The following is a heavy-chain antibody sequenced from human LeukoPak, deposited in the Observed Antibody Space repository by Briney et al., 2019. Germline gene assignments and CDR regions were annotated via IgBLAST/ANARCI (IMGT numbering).Heavy chain of an antibody. CDR1: GFTFGSYA. Sequence: GSLRLSCAASGFTFGSYAMSWVRQAPGKGLEWVAFVRYDGSNKYYADSVKGRFTISRDNSKNTLYLQMNSLRAEDTAVYYCAKDSAVVVPAATDAFDIWGQGTMVTVSS. D-gene: IGHD2-2*01. CDR3: AKDSAVVVPAATDAFDI. CDR2: VRYDGSNK. J-gene: IGHJ3*02. V-gene: IGHV3-30*02.